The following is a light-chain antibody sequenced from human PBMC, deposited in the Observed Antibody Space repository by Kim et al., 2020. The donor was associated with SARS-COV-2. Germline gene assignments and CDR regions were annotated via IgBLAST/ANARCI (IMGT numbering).Light chain of an antibody. V-gene: IGKV3-11*01. J-gene: IGKJ5*01. Sequence: EIVLTQSPATLSLSPGERATLSCRASQSVSSYLAWYQQEPGQAPRLLIYDASNRATGIPARFSGGGSGTDFTLTISSLEPEDFAVYYCQQRSNWPSITFGQGTRLEIK. CDR3: QQRSNWPSIT. CDR2: DAS. CDR1: QSVSSY.